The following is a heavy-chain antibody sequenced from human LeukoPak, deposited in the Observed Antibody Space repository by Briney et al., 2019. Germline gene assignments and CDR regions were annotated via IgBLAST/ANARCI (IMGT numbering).Heavy chain of an antibody. CDR1: GYTFTSYG. V-gene: IGHV1-18*01. J-gene: IGHJ6*02. D-gene: IGHD6-19*01. CDR2: ISAYNGNS. CDR3: ARVSEYSSGWYFAYYYDGMDV. Sequence: ASVKVSCKASGYTFTSYGISWVRQAPGQGLDWMGWISAYNGNSKYTQKLQGRVTMTTDSSASIDYMDLRSLRSDDTAVYYCARVSEYSSGWYFAYYYDGMDVWGQGTTVTVSS.